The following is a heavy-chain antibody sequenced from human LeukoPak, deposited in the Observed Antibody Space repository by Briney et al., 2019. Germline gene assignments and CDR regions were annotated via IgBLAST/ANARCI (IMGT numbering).Heavy chain of an antibody. Sequence: GASVKVSCKASGYSFTSYYLHWVRQAPGQGLEWMGIINPSIGSTNYAQKFQGRVTMTWDTPTSTVYVELSSLRSEDTAVYYCARDTALDYWGQGTLVTVSS. CDR3: ARDTALDY. CDR1: GYSFTSYY. D-gene: IGHD5-18*01. CDR2: INPSIGST. J-gene: IGHJ4*02. V-gene: IGHV1-46*01.